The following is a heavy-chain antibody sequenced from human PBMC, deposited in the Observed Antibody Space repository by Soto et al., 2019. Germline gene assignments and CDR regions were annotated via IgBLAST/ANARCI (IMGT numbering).Heavy chain of an antibody. D-gene: IGHD3-10*01. V-gene: IGHV1-18*01. J-gene: IGHJ4*02. CDR3: ARDRKFGDRDY. Sequence: QVRLVQSGAEVKKPGASVKVSCKTSGYSFTGYGISWVRQAPGQGLEWMGWISGYNGDTNYAQKLQGRVTMTTDTSTRTAYMELWTLRSDDTAVYYCARDRKFGDRDYWGQGTLVTVST. CDR2: ISGYNGDT. CDR1: GYSFTGYG.